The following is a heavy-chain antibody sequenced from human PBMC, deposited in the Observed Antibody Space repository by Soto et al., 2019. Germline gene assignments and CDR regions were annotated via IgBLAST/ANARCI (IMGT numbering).Heavy chain of an antibody. CDR2: VKEDGSEK. Sequence: ELQVVESGGGLVQPGGSLRLSCAASGFTFSSYWMTWVSQAPGKGLEWVANVKEDGSEKNYVESVKGRFTISRDNAKNSLYLQINTLMAEDTAVYYCARVFSNSFRYFHHYFGLDVWGQGTTVTVSS. CDR1: GFTFSSYW. D-gene: IGHD6-6*01. J-gene: IGHJ6*02. CDR3: ARVFSNSFRYFHHYFGLDV. V-gene: IGHV3-7*05.